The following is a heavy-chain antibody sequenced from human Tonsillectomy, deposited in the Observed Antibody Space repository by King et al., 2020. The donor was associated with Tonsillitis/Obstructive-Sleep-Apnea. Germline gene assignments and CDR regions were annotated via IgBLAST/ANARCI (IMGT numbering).Heavy chain of an antibody. CDR3: AREGSMTMEVDSPYCSGRLSWFDP. J-gene: IGHJ5*02. D-gene: IGHD2-15*01. CDR2: INPSGGGT. V-gene: IGHV1-46*01. Sequence: VQLVQSGAEVKKPGASVKVSCKASGYTFTSYYMYWVRQAPGQGLEWMGIINPSGGGTSNAQKSQGRITMTRDTSTSTVYMELSSLRSEDTAVYYCAREGSMTMEVDSPYCSGRLSWFDPWGQGTLVTVSS. CDR1: GYTFTSYY.